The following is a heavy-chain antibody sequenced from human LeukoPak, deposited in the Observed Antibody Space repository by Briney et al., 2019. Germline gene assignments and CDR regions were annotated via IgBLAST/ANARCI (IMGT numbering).Heavy chain of an antibody. V-gene: IGHV3-30*18. Sequence: VQPGRSLRLSCAASGFTFSSYGMHWVRQAPGKGLEWVAVISYDGSNKNYADSVKGRFTISRDNSKNTLYLQMNNLRAEDTAVYYCAKESRPYITVTAGAFDIWGQGTVVTVSS. CDR3: AKESRPYITVTAGAFDI. CDR1: GFTFSSYG. J-gene: IGHJ3*02. CDR2: ISYDGSNK. D-gene: IGHD3-22*01.